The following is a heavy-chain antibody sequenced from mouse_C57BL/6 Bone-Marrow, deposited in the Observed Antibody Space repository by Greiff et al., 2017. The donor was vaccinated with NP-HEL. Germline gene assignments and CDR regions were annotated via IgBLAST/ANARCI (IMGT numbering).Heavy chain of an antibody. J-gene: IGHJ4*01. CDR2: IYPRSGNT. V-gene: IGHV1-81*01. CDR3: ARWRGMVTRMDY. Sequence: QVQLKESGAELARPGASVKLSCKASGYTFTSYGISWVKQRTGQGLEWIGEIYPRSGNTYYNEKFKGKATLTADKSSSTAYMELRSLTSEDSAVYFCARWRGMVTRMDYWGQGTSVTVSS. D-gene: IGHD2-2*01. CDR1: GYTFTSYG.